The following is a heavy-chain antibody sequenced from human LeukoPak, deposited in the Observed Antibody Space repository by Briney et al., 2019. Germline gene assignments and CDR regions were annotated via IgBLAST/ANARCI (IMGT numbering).Heavy chain of an antibody. CDR2: ISSSSSTI. CDR1: GFTFSDSW. D-gene: IGHD1-26*01. CDR3: ARDRGGSYSAIDY. Sequence: GGSLRLSCAASGFTFSDSWMSWVHQAPGKGLEWVSFISSSSSTIYYADSVKGRFTISRDNAKNSLYLQMNSLRAEDTAVYYCARDRGGSYSAIDYWGQGTLVTVSS. J-gene: IGHJ4*02. V-gene: IGHV3-48*04.